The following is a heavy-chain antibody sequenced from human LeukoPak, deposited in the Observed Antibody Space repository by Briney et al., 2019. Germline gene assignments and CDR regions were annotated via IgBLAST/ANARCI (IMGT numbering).Heavy chain of an antibody. CDR3: VKEDQYCGSTGCYTVGFDY. J-gene: IGHJ4*02. CDR1: AFTFSNYA. D-gene: IGHD2-2*02. Sequence: QARGSLRLSCAASAFTFSNYAMGWVRQAPGKGLEWVSAISGSGGNTYYADSVKGRFTISRDNSKNTLYLQMNSLRAEDTAIYYCVKEDQYCGSTGCYTVGFDYWGQGTLVTVSS. V-gene: IGHV3-23*01. CDR2: ISGSGGNT.